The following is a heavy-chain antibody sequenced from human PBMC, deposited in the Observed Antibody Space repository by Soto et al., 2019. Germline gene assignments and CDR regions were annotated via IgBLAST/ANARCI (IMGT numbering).Heavy chain of an antibody. V-gene: IGHV4-31*01. CDR3: ARDSTMTSTWRGLDV. Sequence: QVQLQESGPGLVKPSQTLSLTCTVSGGSISTRDYFWGWVRQHPGKGLEWIGYIFYSGSTYYNPSLQSPLTISVDTSKNQFSLRLASVTAADTAVYYCARDSTMTSTWRGLDVWGQGTTVTVSS. CDR1: GGSISTRDYF. J-gene: IGHJ6*02. CDR2: IFYSGST. D-gene: IGHD5-12*01.